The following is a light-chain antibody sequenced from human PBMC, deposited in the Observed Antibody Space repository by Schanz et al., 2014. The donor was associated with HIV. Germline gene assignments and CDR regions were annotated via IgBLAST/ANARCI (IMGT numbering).Light chain of an antibody. V-gene: IGLV2-14*03. CDR3: XSYTTSSTLV. Sequence: SWYQQHPGQAPKLLIYDVTYRPSGISNRFSGSKSAYTASLTISGLQPXDXXXXXXXSYTTSSTLVFGGGTKLTVL. CDR2: DVT. J-gene: IGLJ2*01.